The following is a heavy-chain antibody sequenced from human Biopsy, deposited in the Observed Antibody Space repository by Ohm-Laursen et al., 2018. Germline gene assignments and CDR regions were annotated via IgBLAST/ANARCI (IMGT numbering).Heavy chain of an antibody. CDR2: IYYSGTT. CDR1: GESMGTYY. CDR3: ARDRDRRGWFDP. Sequence: SDTLSLTCTVSGESMGTYYWTWIRQPPGKGLEWIASIYYSGTTNKNPSLKSRVTISVDTSKRQFYLELSSVTAADTAVYYCARDRDRRGWFDPWGQGTLVTVSS. V-gene: IGHV4-59*12. D-gene: IGHD1-14*01. J-gene: IGHJ5*02.